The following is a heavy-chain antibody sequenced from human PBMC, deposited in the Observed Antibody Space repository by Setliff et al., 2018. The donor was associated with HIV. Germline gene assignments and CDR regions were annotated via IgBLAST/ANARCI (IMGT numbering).Heavy chain of an antibody. V-gene: IGHV1-46*01. Sequence: ASVKVSCKASGYTFTSYYMHWVRQAPGQGLEWMGIINPSGGSTSYAQKFQGRVTMTRDTSTSTVYMELSSLRSEDTAVYYCARERGSLATTTGGWFDPWGQGTLVTVSS. D-gene: IGHD5-12*01. CDR1: GYTFTSYY. CDR2: INPSGGST. CDR3: ARERGSLATTTGGWFDP. J-gene: IGHJ5*02.